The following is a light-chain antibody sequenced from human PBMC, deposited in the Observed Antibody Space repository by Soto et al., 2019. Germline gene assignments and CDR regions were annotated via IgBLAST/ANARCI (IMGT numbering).Light chain of an antibody. CDR3: GAWDHSLNVGV. CDR1: SSNIRSNY. V-gene: IGLV1-51*01. Sequence: QSVLTQPPSVSAAPGQKVIISCSGSSSNIRSNYVSWYQQLPGTAPKLLIYDKNERPSGIPDRFSASKSGTSATLGITGLQTGDEADYYCGAWDHSLNVGVFGGGTKLTVL. CDR2: DKN. J-gene: IGLJ3*02.